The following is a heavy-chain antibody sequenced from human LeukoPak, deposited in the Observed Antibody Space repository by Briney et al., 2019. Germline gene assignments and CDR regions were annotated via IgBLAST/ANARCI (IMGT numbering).Heavy chain of an antibody. Sequence: ASVKVSCKASGGTFSSYAISWVRQAPGQGLEWMGGIIPIFGTANYAQKFQGRVTITADESTSTAYMELSSLGSEDTAVYYCARVEGYSYGYDYWGQGTLVTVSS. J-gene: IGHJ4*02. D-gene: IGHD5-18*01. CDR1: GGTFSSYA. CDR2: IIPIFGTA. CDR3: ARVEGYSYGYDY. V-gene: IGHV1-69*13.